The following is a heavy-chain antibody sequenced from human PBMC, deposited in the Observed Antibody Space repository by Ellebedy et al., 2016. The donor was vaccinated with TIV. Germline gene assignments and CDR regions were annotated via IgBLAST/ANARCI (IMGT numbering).Heavy chain of an antibody. Sequence: GESLKISXAASGFTFSSYGMHWVRQAPGKGLEWVAVIWYDGSNKYYADSVKGRFTISRDNSKNTLYLQMDSLRAEDTAVYYCAGARLDWNWFDPWGQGTLVTVSS. J-gene: IGHJ5*02. V-gene: IGHV3-33*01. D-gene: IGHD3-9*01. CDR3: AGARLDWNWFDP. CDR2: IWYDGSNK. CDR1: GFTFSSYG.